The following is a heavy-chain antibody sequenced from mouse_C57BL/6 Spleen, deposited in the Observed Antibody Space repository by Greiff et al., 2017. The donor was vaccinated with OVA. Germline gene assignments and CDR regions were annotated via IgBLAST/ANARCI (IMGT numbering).Heavy chain of an antibody. D-gene: IGHD3-2*02. CDR3: ARGPTAQATYFDY. V-gene: IGHV5-17*01. CDR1: GFTFSDYG. J-gene: IGHJ2*01. CDR2: ISSGSSTI. Sequence: EVQLVESGGGLVKPGGSLKLSCAASGFTFSDYGMHWVRQAPEKGLEWVAYISSGSSTIYYADTVKGRFTISRDNAKNTLFLQMTSLRSEDTAMYYCARGPTAQATYFDYWGQGTTLTVSS.